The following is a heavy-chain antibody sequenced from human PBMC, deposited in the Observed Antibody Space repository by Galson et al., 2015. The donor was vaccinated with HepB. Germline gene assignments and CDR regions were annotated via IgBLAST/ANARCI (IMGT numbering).Heavy chain of an antibody. CDR1: GYTFTSYY. Sequence: SVKVSCKASGYTFTSYYMHWVRQAPGQGLEWMGIINPSGGSTSYAQKLQGRVTMTRDTSTSTVYMELSSLRSEDTAVYYCARGIGSRAENDAFDIWGQGTMVTVSS. V-gene: IGHV1-46*04. CDR2: INPSGGST. CDR3: ARGIGSRAENDAFDI. D-gene: IGHD3-10*01. J-gene: IGHJ3*02.